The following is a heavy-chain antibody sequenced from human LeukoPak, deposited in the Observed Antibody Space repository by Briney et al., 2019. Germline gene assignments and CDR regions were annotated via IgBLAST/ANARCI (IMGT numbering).Heavy chain of an antibody. CDR2: ISGSGGNR. D-gene: IGHD5-18*01. CDR3: ARDQYSFAHAAH. Sequence: PTGGSLRLSCAASGFTFSSYTMNWVRQAPGKGLEWVSAISGSGGNRYYADSVKGRFTISRDNSKNTLHLQMNSLRAEDTAVYYCARDQYSFAHAAHWGQGTLVTVSS. V-gene: IGHV3-23*01. J-gene: IGHJ4*02. CDR1: GFTFSSYT.